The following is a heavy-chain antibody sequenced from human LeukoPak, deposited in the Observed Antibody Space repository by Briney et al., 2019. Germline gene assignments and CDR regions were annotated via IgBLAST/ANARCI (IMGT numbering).Heavy chain of an antibody. CDR3: ARARGYFDWLPPFDY. Sequence: ASVKVSCKASGYTFTGYYMHWVRQAPGQGLEWMGWINPNSGGTNYAQKFQGRVTMTRDTSISTAYMDLSRLRSDDTAVYYCARARGYFDWLPPFDYWGQGTLVTVSS. CDR2: INPNSGGT. CDR1: GYTFTGYY. J-gene: IGHJ4*02. V-gene: IGHV1-2*02. D-gene: IGHD3-9*01.